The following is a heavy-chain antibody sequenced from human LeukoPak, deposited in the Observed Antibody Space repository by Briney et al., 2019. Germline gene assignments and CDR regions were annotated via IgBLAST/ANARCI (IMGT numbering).Heavy chain of an antibody. CDR2: ISSSSYI. D-gene: IGHD1-1*01. CDR1: GFTFSSYS. CDR3: ARDNERGSSFDY. Sequence: GGSLRLSCAASGFTFSSYSMNWVRQAPGKGLEWVSSISSSSYIYYADSVKGRFTISRDNAKNSLYLQMNSLRAEDTAVYYCARDNERGSSFDYWGQGTLVTVSS. J-gene: IGHJ4*02. V-gene: IGHV3-21*01.